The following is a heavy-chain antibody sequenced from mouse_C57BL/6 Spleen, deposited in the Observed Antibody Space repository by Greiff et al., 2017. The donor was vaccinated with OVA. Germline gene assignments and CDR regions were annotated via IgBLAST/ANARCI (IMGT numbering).Heavy chain of an antibody. D-gene: IGHD2-4*01. Sequence: QVQLQQSGPELVKPGASVKISCKASGYAFSSSWMNWVKQRPGKGLEWIGRIYPGDGDTNYNGKFKGKATLTADKSSSTAYMQLSSLTSEDSAVYVCARSEMDDYDGTYVDYWGKGTTLTVSS. CDR3: ARSEMDDYDGTYVDY. J-gene: IGHJ2*01. V-gene: IGHV1-82*01. CDR1: GYAFSSSW. CDR2: IYPGDGDT.